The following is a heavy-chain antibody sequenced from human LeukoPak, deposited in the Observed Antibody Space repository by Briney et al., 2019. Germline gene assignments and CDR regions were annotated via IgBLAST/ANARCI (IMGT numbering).Heavy chain of an antibody. V-gene: IGHV4-39*07. D-gene: IGHD2-2*01. CDR3: ARGQRTIISI. J-gene: IGHJ3*02. Sequence: PSETLSLTCTVSGGSISSSTYSWGWIRQPPGKGLEWIGTIYYTGSTYYNPSLKSRVTISVDTSKNQFSLKLSSVTAADTAVYYCARGQRTIISIWGQGTMVTVSS. CDR2: IYYTGST. CDR1: GGSISSSTYS.